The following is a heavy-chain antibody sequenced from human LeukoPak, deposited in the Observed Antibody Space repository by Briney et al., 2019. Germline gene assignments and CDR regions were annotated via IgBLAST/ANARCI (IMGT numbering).Heavy chain of an antibody. Sequence: SETLSLTCIVSGDSTSSDYWSWIRQPPGKGLEWIGYINYSGLTNSNPTLKSRVPISVDTSTNQFSLKLSSVTAADTAVYYCARGSWNDAGWFDPWGQGTLVTVSS. J-gene: IGHJ5*02. CDR3: ARGSWNDAGWFDP. CDR1: GDSTSSDY. CDR2: INYSGLT. V-gene: IGHV4-59*01. D-gene: IGHD1-1*01.